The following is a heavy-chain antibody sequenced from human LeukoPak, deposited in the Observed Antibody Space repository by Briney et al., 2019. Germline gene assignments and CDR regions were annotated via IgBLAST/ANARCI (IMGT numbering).Heavy chain of an antibody. V-gene: IGHV4-34*01. J-gene: IGHJ4*02. D-gene: IGHD2-2*01. Sequence: SETLSLTCAVYGGSFSGYYWSWIRQPPGKGLEWIGEISHSGSTNYNPSLKSRVTISVDTSKNQFSLKLSSVTAADTAVYYCARGLRSRYQLLYYNYWGQGTLVTVSS. CDR2: ISHSGST. CDR1: GGSFSGYY. CDR3: ARGLRSRYQLLYYNY.